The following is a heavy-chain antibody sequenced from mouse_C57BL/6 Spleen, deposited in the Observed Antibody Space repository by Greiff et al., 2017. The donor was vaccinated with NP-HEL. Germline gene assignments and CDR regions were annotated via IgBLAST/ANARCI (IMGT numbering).Heavy chain of an antibody. CDR1: GYAFSSSW. Sequence: VQLQQSGPELVKPGASVKISCKASGYAFSSSWMNWVKQRPGKGLEWIGRIYPGDGDTNYNGKFKGKATLPADKSSSTAYMQLSSLTSEDSAVCFCARSTTVVGTGGVYFDVWGTGTTVTVSS. D-gene: IGHD1-1*01. J-gene: IGHJ1*03. CDR2: IYPGDGDT. V-gene: IGHV1-82*01. CDR3: ARSTTVVGTGGVYFDV.